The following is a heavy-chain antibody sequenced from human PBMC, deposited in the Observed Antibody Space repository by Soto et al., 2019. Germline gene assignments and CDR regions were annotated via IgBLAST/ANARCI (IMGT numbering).Heavy chain of an antibody. V-gene: IGHV3-21*01. CDR2: ISSSSSYI. CDR1: GFTFSSYS. Sequence: GGSLRLSCAASGFTFSSYSMNWVRQAPGKGLEWVSSISSSSSYIYYADSVKGRFTISRDNAKNSLYLQMNSLRAEDTAVYYCARDRKDYGGYYYYGMDVWGQGTTVTVSS. D-gene: IGHD4-17*01. CDR3: ARDRKDYGGYYYYGMDV. J-gene: IGHJ6*02.